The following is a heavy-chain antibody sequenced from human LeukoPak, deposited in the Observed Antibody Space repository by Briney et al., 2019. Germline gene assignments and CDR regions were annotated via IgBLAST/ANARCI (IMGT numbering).Heavy chain of an antibody. Sequence: SETLSLTCTVSGGSISSYYWSWIRQPPGKGLEWIGYIYYSGSTNYNPSLKSRVTISVDTSKNQFSLKLSSVTAADTAVYYCARDYYDSSGYYSFFDYWGQGTLVTVSS. CDR1: GGSISSYY. D-gene: IGHD3-22*01. CDR2: IYYSGST. CDR3: ARDYYDSSGYYSFFDY. V-gene: IGHV4-59*01. J-gene: IGHJ4*02.